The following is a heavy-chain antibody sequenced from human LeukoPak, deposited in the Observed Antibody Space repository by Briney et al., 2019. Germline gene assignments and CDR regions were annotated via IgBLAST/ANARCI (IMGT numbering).Heavy chain of an antibody. V-gene: IGHV3-30*18. CDR1: GFTFSSYG. CDR3: AKVPIAAAGTIAIDY. Sequence: SGGSLRLSCAASGFTFSSYGMHWGRQAPGKGVEWVADISYDGSNKYYADSVTVRFTISRNNSNNTLYLQMNSLRAEDTAVYYCAKVPIAAAGTIAIDYWGQGTLVTVSS. J-gene: IGHJ4*02. CDR2: ISYDGSNK. D-gene: IGHD6-13*01.